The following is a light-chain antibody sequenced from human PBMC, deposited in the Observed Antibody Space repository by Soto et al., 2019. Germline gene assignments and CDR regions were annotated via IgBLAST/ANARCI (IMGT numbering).Light chain of an antibody. V-gene: IGKV3-15*01. J-gene: IGKJ1*01. Sequence: EIVMTQSPATLSVSPGVRATLSCRVSQSVSSNLAWYQQKPGQAPRLLIYGASTRATGIPARFSGSGSGTEFTLTISSLQSEDFAVYYCQQYNNWPWTFGQGTKVEIK. CDR2: GAS. CDR3: QQYNNWPWT. CDR1: QSVSSN.